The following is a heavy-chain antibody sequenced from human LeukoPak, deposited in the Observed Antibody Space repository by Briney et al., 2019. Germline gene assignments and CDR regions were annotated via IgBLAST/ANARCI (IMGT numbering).Heavy chain of an antibody. CDR2: INPNSGGT. V-gene: IGHV1-2*02. D-gene: IGHD6-6*01. Sequence: ASVKVSCKASGYTFTGYYMHWVRQAPGQGLEWMGWINPNSGGTNYAQKFQGRVTMTRDTSISTAYMELSGLRSDDTAVYYCARETTYSTSSLHYWGQGTLVTVSS. CDR1: GYTFTGYY. CDR3: ARETTYSTSSLHY. J-gene: IGHJ4*02.